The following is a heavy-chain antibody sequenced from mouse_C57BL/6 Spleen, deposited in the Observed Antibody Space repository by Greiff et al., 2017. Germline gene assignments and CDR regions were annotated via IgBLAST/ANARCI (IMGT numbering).Heavy chain of an antibody. Sequence: EVKLVESGGGLVQPGGSLSLSCAASGFTFTDYYMSWVRQPPGKALEWLGFIRNKANGYTTEYSASVKGRFTISRDNSQSILYLQMNALRAEDSATYYCARYGGRGPFDYWGQGTTLTVSS. V-gene: IGHV7-3*01. J-gene: IGHJ2*01. CDR2: IRNKANGYTT. CDR3: ARYGGRGPFDY. D-gene: IGHD3-3*01. CDR1: GFTFTDYY.